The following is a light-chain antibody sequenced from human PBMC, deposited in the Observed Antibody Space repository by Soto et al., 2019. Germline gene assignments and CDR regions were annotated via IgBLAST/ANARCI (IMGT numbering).Light chain of an antibody. CDR3: TSYTTSSTGV. Sequence: QSALTQPASVSGSPGQSITISCTGTSSDVGAYKYVSWCQHHPGKAPKLIIYDVNNRPSGVSNRFSGSKSGNTASLTISGLQADDEAYYYCTSYTTSSTGVFGGGTKLTVL. V-gene: IGLV2-14*03. J-gene: IGLJ3*02. CDR1: SSDVGAYKY. CDR2: DVN.